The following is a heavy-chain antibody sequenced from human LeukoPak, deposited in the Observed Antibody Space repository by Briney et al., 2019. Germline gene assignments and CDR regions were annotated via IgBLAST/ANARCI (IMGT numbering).Heavy chain of an antibody. V-gene: IGHV3-33*06. CDR3: GKDLYGDRGAWDY. D-gene: IGHD4/OR15-4a*01. J-gene: IGHJ4*02. CDR2: IWYGGSYN. Sequence: AGTLRLSRAASGFTFNSYGMHRVRKAPGKGLEGVAVIWYGGSYNYEEDSVRSLFTICRDNSSNALNLQMSRLRAEATADYYCGKDLYGDRGAWDYWGQGTLVTVSS. CDR1: GFTFNSYG.